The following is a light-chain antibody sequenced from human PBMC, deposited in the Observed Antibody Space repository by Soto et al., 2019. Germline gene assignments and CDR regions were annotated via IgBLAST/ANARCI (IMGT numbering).Light chain of an antibody. Sequence: DIQMTQSPSSLSASVGDRVTITCRASQSISSYLNWYQQKPGTAPKLLIYAASSLQSGVPSRFSGSGSGTDFTLTISSLQPEDSAVYYCQQYNNWPRTFGQGTKVDIK. CDR1: QSISSY. V-gene: IGKV1-39*01. CDR3: QQYNNWPRT. J-gene: IGKJ1*01. CDR2: AAS.